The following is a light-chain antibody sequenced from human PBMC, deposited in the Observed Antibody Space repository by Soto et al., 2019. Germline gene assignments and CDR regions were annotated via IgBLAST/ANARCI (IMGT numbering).Light chain of an antibody. CDR1: SSNIGAGYD. V-gene: IGLV1-40*01. CDR3: QSYDSSLSGSNWV. Sequence: QSVLTQPPSVSGAPGQRVTISCPGGSSNIGAGYDVHWYQQLPGTAPKLLIYANTNRPSGVPDRFSGSKSGTSASLAITGLQAEDEADYYCQSYDSSLSGSNWVFGGGTQLTVL. J-gene: IGLJ3*02. CDR2: ANT.